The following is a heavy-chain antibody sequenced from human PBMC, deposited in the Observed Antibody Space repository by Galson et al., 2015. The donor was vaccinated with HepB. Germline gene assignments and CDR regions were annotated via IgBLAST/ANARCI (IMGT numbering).Heavy chain of an antibody. CDR3: ARLGDLSGYSSL. V-gene: IGHV3-73*01. Sequence: SLRLSCAASGFTFSGSAIHWVRQASGKGLEWVGRIRSKASSHATAHTASPKGRFTISRDDSKNTAYLHMNSLKTEDTAVYYCARLGDLSGYSSLWGQGTLVTVSS. CDR1: GFTFSGSA. J-gene: IGHJ4*02. D-gene: IGHD6-19*01. CDR2: IRSKASSHAT.